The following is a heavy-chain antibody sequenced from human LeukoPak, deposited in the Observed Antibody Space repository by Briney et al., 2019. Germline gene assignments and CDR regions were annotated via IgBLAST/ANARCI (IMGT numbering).Heavy chain of an antibody. V-gene: IGHV4-59*12. CDR1: GGSISDYY. CDR2: IYYSGRT. CDR3: ARAARRWLQSINFDY. Sequence: SETLSLTCTVSGGSISDYYWSWIRQPPGKGLEWIGYIYYSGRTNYNPSLKSRVTISVDTSKNQFSLKLSSVTAADTAVYYCARAARRWLQSINFDYWGQGTLVTVSS. D-gene: IGHD5-24*01. J-gene: IGHJ4*02.